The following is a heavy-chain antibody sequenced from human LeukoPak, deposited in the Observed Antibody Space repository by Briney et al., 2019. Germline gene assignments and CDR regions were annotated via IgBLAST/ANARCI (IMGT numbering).Heavy chain of an antibody. CDR1: GYSFTSYW. D-gene: IGHD5-18*01. J-gene: IGHJ6*02. V-gene: IGHV5-10-1*01. CDR3: ARLRGYDTYYYYYYGMDV. Sequence: GESLRISCKGSGYSFTSYWISWVRQMLGKGLEWMGRIDPSDSYTNYSPSFQGHVTISADKSISTAYLQWSSLKASDTAMYYCARLRGYDTYYYYYYGMDVWGQGTTVTVSS. CDR2: IDPSDSYT.